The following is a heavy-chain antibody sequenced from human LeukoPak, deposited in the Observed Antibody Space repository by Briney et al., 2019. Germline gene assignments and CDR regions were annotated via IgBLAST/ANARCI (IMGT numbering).Heavy chain of an antibody. V-gene: IGHV3-30*02. Sequence: GGSLRLSCAASGFTFSSYGMHWVRQAPGKGLEWVAYIQYDGSNQQYADSVKGRFIISRDRSKNIPYLQMNSLRSEDTAVYYCARDNGGTAMAYYYYYYMDVWGKGTTVTISS. J-gene: IGHJ6*03. CDR3: ARDNGGTAMAYYYYYYMDV. D-gene: IGHD5-18*01. CDR2: IQYDGSNQ. CDR1: GFTFSSYG.